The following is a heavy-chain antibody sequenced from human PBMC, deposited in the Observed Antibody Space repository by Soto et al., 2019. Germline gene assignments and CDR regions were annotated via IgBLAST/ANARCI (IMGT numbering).Heavy chain of an antibody. D-gene: IGHD5-18*01. CDR3: ARIKRGVTYASIIDF. CDR1: GGSINNFY. CDR2: VFYSGSS. Sequence: QVQLQESGPGLVRPSGTLSLTCNVSGGSINNFYWSWIRQSPKKGLEWLGYVFYSGSSTYNPSLKSRVTISVDMSKNQFSLRLRSVTAADTAIYYCARIKRGVTYASIIDFWGQGSLVTVSS. J-gene: IGHJ4*02. V-gene: IGHV4-59*01.